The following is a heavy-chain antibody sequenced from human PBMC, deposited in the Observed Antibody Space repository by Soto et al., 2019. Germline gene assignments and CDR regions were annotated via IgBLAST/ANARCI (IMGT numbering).Heavy chain of an antibody. J-gene: IGHJ3*02. D-gene: IGHD5-12*01. CDR3: ARRHGYSGYGPPDAFDI. V-gene: IGHV5-10-1*01. Sequence: GESLKISCKGSGYGFTSYWISWVRQMPGKGLEWMGRIDPSDSYTNYSPSFQGHVTISADKSISTAYLQWSSLKASDTAMYYCARRHGYSGYGPPDAFDIWGQGTMVTVSS. CDR1: GYGFTSYW. CDR2: IDPSDSYT.